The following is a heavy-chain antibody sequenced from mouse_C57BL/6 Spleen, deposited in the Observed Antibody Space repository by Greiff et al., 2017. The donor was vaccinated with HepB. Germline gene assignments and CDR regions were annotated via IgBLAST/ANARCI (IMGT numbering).Heavy chain of an antibody. J-gene: IGHJ2*01. CDR3: ARSGFYYDFDY. Sequence: VQLQQPGAELVMPGASVKLSCKASGYTFTSYWMHWVKQRPGQGLEWIGEIDPSDSYTNYNQKFKGKSTLTVDKSSSTAYMQLSSLTSEDSAVYDCARSGFYYDFDYWGQGTTLTVSS. CDR2: IDPSDSYT. V-gene: IGHV1-69*01. CDR1: GYTFTSYW. D-gene: IGHD2-1*01.